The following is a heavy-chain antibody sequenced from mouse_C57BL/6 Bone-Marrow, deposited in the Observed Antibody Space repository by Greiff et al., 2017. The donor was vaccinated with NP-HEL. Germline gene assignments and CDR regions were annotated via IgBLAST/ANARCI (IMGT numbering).Heavy chain of an antibody. J-gene: IGHJ3*01. CDR3: ARALYYYGSSYEAWFAY. CDR2: IDPSDSYT. D-gene: IGHD1-1*01. CDR1: GYTFTSYW. V-gene: IGHV1-69*01. Sequence: QVQLQQPGAELVMPGASVKLSCKASGYTFTSYWMHWVKQRPGQGLEWIGEIDPSDSYTNYNQKFKGKSTLTVDKSSSTAYMQLSSLTSEDSAVYYCARALYYYGSSYEAWFAYWGQGTLVTVSA.